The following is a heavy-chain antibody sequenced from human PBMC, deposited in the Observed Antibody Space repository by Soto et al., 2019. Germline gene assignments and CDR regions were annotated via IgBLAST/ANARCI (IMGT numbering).Heavy chain of an antibody. CDR2: IIPLFGTA. CDR3: ARPVEMATISRSYLFY. CDR1: GGTFSNYA. J-gene: IGHJ4*02. V-gene: IGHV1-69*01. Sequence: KASGGTFSNYAINWVRQAPGQGLEWMGGIIPLFGTANYAQKFQGRVTITADESTSTAYLDLSSLRSEDTAVYYCARPVEMATISRSYLFYWGQGTLVTVSS. D-gene: IGHD5-12*01.